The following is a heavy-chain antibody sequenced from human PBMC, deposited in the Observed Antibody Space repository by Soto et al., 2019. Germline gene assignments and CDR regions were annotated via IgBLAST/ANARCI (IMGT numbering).Heavy chain of an antibody. CDR2: ISAYNGNT. D-gene: IGHD3-3*01. V-gene: IGHV1-18*01. Sequence: ASVKVSCKASGYTFTSNGISWVRQAPGQGLEWMGWISAYNGNTNYAQKLQGRVTMTTDTSTSTAYMELRSLRSDDTAVYYCARESTYYDFWSGYYTTPDYYYYGMDVWGQGTTVTVSS. J-gene: IGHJ6*02. CDR3: ARESTYYDFWSGYYTTPDYYYYGMDV. CDR1: GYTFTSNG.